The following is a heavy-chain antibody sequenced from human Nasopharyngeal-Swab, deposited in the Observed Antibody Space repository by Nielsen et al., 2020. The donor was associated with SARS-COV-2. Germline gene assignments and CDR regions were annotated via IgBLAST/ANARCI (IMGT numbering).Heavy chain of an antibody. CDR2: IYYSGST. CDR1: GGSISSGGYY. J-gene: IGHJ4*02. V-gene: IGHV4-31*03. D-gene: IGHD3-22*01. Sequence: SETLSLTCTVSGGSISSGGYYWSWIRQHPGKGLEWLGFIYYSGSTYYNPSLKSRVTISVDTSKNQFSLKLSSVTAADTAVYYCASASTDHMIVVVITHFDYWGQGTLVTVSS. CDR3: ASASTDHMIVVVITHFDY.